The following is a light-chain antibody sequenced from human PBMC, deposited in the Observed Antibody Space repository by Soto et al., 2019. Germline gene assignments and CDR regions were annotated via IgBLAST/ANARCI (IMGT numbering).Light chain of an antibody. CDR1: QSVSSY. Sequence: PGEIATLSCRASQSVSSYLAWYQQKPGQAPRLLIYDAFKRATGIPARFSGSGSGTDFTLTISSLEPEDFAVYYCQQRSNWPRTFGQGTKV. V-gene: IGKV3-11*01. CDR2: DAF. J-gene: IGKJ1*01. CDR3: QQRSNWPRT.